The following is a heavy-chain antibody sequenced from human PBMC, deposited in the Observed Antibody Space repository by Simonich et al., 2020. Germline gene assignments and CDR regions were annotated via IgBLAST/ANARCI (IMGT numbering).Heavy chain of an antibody. D-gene: IGHD6-13*01. J-gene: IGHJ6*03. CDR1: GYTLTGYY. Sequence: QVQLVQSGAEVKKPGASVKVSCKASGYTLTGYYIHWVRQAPEKGLEWIGWINPNRGGTNDAKKGQGRVTMTRDTSISTAYMELSMLRSDDTAVYYCARGRIAAAGTYYYYYMDVWGKGTTVTVSS. CDR2: INPNRGGT. V-gene: IGHV1-2*02. CDR3: ARGRIAAAGTYYYYYMDV.